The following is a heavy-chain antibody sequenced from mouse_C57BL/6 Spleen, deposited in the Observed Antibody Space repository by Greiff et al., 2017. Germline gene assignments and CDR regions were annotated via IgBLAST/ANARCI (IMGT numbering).Heavy chain of an antibody. J-gene: IGHJ4*01. V-gene: IGHV3-1*01. D-gene: IGHD1-2*01. CDR3: ARGGDPLYYYAMDY. CDR2: ISYSGST. Sequence: DVKLVESGPGMVKPSQSLSLTCTVTGYSITSGYDWHWIRHFPGNKLEWMGYISYSGSTNYNPSLKSRISITHDTSKNHFFLKLNSVTTEDTATYYCARGGDPLYYYAMDYWGQGTSVTVSS. CDR1: GYSITSGYD.